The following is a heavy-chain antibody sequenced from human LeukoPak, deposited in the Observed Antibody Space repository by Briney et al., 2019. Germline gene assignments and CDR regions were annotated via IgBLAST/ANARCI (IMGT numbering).Heavy chain of an antibody. J-gene: IGHJ4*02. D-gene: IGHD4-23*01. CDR2: TVAGYSET. CDR1: GFPFSKAW. CDR3: VKDFCRGGNCPFPFFDS. Sequence: GGSLRLSCVASGFPFSKAWMNWVRQAPAKGLEWVSITVAGYSETHYADSVRGRFTISRDDSSNTLSLEMNSLRADDTGTYYCVKDFCRGGNCPFPFFDSWGQGTVVTVSS. V-gene: IGHV3-23*01.